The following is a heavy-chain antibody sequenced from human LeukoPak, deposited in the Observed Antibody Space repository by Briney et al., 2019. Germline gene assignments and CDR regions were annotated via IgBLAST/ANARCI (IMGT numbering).Heavy chain of an antibody. CDR2: ISYDGSNK. Sequence: PGGSLRLSCAASGFTFSSYGMHWVRQAPGKGLEWVAVISYDGSNKYYADSVKGRFTISRDNSKNTLYLQMNSLRAEDTAVYYCAKTLYEFLPLIDHWGQGTLVTVSS. CDR3: AKTLYEFLPLIDH. CDR1: GFTFSSYG. D-gene: IGHD3-16*02. V-gene: IGHV3-30*18. J-gene: IGHJ4*02.